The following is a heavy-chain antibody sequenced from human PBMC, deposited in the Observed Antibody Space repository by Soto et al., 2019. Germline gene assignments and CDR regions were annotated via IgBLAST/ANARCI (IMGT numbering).Heavy chain of an antibody. CDR2: ISGSGGST. D-gene: IGHD4-17*01. CDR3: AKDVSYGDPFVY. Sequence: EVQLLESGGALVQPGGSLRLSCAASGFTFSSYAMNWVRQAPGKGLEWVSAISGSGGSTYYADSVEGRFIISRDNSNNTLYLQMTSLRAEDTAVYYCAKDVSYGDPFVYWGQGTLVTVSS. J-gene: IGHJ4*02. V-gene: IGHV3-23*01. CDR1: GFTFSSYA.